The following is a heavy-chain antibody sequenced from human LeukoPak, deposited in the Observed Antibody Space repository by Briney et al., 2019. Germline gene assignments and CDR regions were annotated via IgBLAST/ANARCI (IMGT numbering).Heavy chain of an antibody. Sequence: SETLSLTCTVSGGSISSSSYYWGWIRQPPGKGLEWIGSIYYSGSTYYNPSLKSRVTISVDTSKNQFSLKLSPVTAADTAVYYCARGPPGGAFDIWGQGTMVTVSS. CDR1: GGSISSSSYY. CDR2: IYYSGST. V-gene: IGHV4-39*07. D-gene: IGHD3-10*01. CDR3: ARGPPGGAFDI. J-gene: IGHJ3*02.